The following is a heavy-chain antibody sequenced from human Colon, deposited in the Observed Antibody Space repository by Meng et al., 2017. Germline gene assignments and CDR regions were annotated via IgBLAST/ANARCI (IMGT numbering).Heavy chain of an antibody. CDR2: IYYSGST. CDR1: GGSISSGDYY. Sequence: GSGPGLVQPSQTLSLTCTVSGGSISSGDYYWSWIRQPPGKGLGWIGYIYYSGSTYSNASLKSRVTISIDRSKNQFSLKLSSVTAADTAVYYCARDRKHYGERGWFDPWGQGTLVTVSS. CDR3: ARDRKHYGERGWFDP. V-gene: IGHV4-30-4*01. J-gene: IGHJ5*02. D-gene: IGHD4-17*01.